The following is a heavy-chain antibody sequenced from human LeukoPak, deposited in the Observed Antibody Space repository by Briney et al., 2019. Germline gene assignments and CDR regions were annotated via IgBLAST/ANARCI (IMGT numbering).Heavy chain of an antibody. CDR1: GFTFSSYA. D-gene: IGHD4-17*01. CDR3: VRRRTTVIDY. CDR2: ISSNGGST. J-gene: IGHJ4*02. Sequence: GGSLRLSCSASGFTFSSYAMHWVRQAPGKRLEYVSAISSNGGSTYYADSVKGRFTISRDNSKNTLYLQMSSLRAEDTAVYYCVRRRTTVIDYWGQGTLVTVSS. V-gene: IGHV3-64D*06.